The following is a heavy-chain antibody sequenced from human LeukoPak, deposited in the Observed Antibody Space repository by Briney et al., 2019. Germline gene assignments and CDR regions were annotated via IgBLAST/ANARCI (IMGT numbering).Heavy chain of an antibody. Sequence: GGSLRLSCAASGFTFTTYGMHWVRQAPGKGLEWVAVISHDGSNDYYADSVKGRFTISSDNSKDTLYLQMNSLRAEDTAVFYCAKDRIGWAPGYSSGPLDYWGQGTLVIVSS. J-gene: IGHJ4*02. CDR2: ISHDGSND. CDR3: AKDRIGWAPGYSSGPLDY. CDR1: GFTFTTYG. V-gene: IGHV3-30*18. D-gene: IGHD6-19*01.